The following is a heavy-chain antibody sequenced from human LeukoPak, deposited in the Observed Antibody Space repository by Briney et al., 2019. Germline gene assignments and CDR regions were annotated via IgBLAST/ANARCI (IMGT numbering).Heavy chain of an antibody. D-gene: IGHD2-2*01. V-gene: IGHV4-39*01. CDR3: GRRGYCSSTSCYEYWFDP. CDR2: IYYSGST. CDR1: GGSIRSSSYY. J-gene: IGHJ5*02. Sequence: SETLSLTCTVSGGSIRSSSYYWGWIGQPPGKGLEWIGIIYYSGSTYYNPSLKSRLTISVDTSKNQFSLKLSSVTATDTAVYYCGRRGYCSSTSCYEYWFDPWGQGTLVTVSS.